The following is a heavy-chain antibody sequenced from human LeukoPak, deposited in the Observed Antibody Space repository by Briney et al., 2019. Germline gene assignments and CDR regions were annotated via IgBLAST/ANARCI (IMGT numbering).Heavy chain of an antibody. J-gene: IGHJ4*02. CDR3: ARDVYGDGYNSFDY. D-gene: IGHD5-24*01. CDR1: GFIVSSNH. V-gene: IGHV3-66*01. Sequence: GGSLRLSCAVSGFIVSSNHMNWVRQAPGKGLEWVSVIYSGGYSGGGPFYADSVKGRFTTSSDSSKNTLFLQMNSLRAEDTAVYYCARDVYGDGYNSFDYWGLGILATVSS. CDR2: IYSGGYSGGGP.